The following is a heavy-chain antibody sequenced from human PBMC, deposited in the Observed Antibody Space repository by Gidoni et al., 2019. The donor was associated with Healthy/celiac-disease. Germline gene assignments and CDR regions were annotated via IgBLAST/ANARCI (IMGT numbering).Heavy chain of an antibody. J-gene: IGHJ5*02. CDR3: ARRSIESWFDP. D-gene: IGHD2-21*01. V-gene: IGHV1-69*01. Sequence: RVTITADESTSTAYMELSSLRSEDTAVYYCARRSIESWFDPWGQGTLVTVSS.